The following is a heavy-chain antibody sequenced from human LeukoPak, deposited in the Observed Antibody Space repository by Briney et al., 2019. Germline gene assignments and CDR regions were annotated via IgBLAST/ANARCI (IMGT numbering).Heavy chain of an antibody. J-gene: IGHJ4*02. CDR2: ISSGSTI. V-gene: IGHV3-11*01. Sequence: GGSLRLFCAASGFTFSDYYMSWIRQAPGKGREWVSYISSGSTIYYADSVKGRITISRDNAKNSLYLQMNSLRVEDTAVYYCARVLSSVHDYWGQGTLVTVSS. CDR3: ARVLSSVHDY. CDR1: GFTFSDYY.